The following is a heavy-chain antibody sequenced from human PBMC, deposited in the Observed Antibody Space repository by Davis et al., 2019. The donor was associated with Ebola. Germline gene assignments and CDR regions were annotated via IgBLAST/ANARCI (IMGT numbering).Heavy chain of an antibody. J-gene: IGHJ6*02. CDR3: AKDLRDIQLWLPSRHYYYGMDV. D-gene: IGHD5-18*01. CDR1: GFTFSDYY. Sequence: PGGSLRLSCAASGFTFSDYYMSWIRQAPGKGLEWVSAISGSGGSTYYADSVKGRFTISRDNSKNTLYLQMNSLRAEDTAVYYCAKDLRDIQLWLPSRHYYYGMDVWGQGTTVTVSS. CDR2: ISGSGGST. V-gene: IGHV3-23*01.